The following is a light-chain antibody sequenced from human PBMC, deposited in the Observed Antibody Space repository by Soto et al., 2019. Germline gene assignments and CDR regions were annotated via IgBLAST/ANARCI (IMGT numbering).Light chain of an antibody. CDR3: QSYDSSLSIYV. V-gene: IGLV1-40*01. CDR2: GNS. CDR1: SSNIGAGYD. J-gene: IGLJ1*01. Sequence: QAVVTQPPSVSGAPGQRVTISCTGSSSNIGAGYDVHWYQQLPGTAPKLLIYGNSNRPSGVPDRFSGSKSGTSASLAITGLQAEDEAAYSCQSYDSSLSIYVFGTGTKLTVL.